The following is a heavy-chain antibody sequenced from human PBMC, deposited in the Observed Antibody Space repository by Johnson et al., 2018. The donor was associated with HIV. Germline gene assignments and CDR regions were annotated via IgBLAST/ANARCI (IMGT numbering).Heavy chain of an antibody. Sequence: VQLVESGGGLVKPGGSLRLSCAASGFTFSDYYMSWIRQAPGKGLERVANIKQDGSEKYYVDSVKGRFTISRDNAKNSLYLQMNSPSPEDTGVYQCARDRHGSGRPNAFVLWGRGTNVTV. CDR2: IKQDGSEK. J-gene: IGHJ3*01. V-gene: IGHV3-7*01. CDR1: GFTFSDYY. D-gene: IGHD3-10*01. CDR3: ARDRHGSGRPNAFVL.